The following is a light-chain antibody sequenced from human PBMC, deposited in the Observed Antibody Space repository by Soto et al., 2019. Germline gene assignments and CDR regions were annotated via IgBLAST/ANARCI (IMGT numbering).Light chain of an antibody. J-gene: IGLJ1*01. CDR3: SSYTSGTTLYV. CDR1: SSDVGGYNF. V-gene: IGLV2-14*01. Sequence: QSALTQPASVSGSPGQSITISCTGTSSDVGGYNFVSWYQQNPGRAPKLMIYASSNRPSGVSHRFSGSRSGNTASLTISGLQAEDEADYYCSSYTSGTTLYVFGTGTQLTVL. CDR2: ASS.